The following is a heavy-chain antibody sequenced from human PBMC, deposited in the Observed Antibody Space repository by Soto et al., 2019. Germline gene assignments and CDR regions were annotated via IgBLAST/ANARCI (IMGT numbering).Heavy chain of an antibody. V-gene: IGHV3-11*01. D-gene: IGHD2-15*01. CDR2: ISSSGTTI. CDR1: GFTFSDYF. Sequence: PGGSLRLSCAASGFTFSDYFMTWIRQAPGKGLEWVSYISSSGTTIFYADSVQGRFTISRDNAKKSLYLEINSLRAEDTAVYYCARGYGSCYSGFDSWGQGTLVTGSS. J-gene: IGHJ4*02. CDR3: ARGYGSCYSGFDS.